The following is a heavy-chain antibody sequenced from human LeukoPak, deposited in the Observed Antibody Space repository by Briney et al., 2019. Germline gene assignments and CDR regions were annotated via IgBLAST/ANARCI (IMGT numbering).Heavy chain of an antibody. Sequence: SQTLSLSCAIFGDSVSSNSAAWNWIRQSASRGLERLGRAYYRSKWYNDYAVSVKSRITINPDTSKNQFSLQLNSVTPEDTAVYYCARGGCSGGSCYFDYWGQGTLVTVSS. J-gene: IGHJ4*02. CDR2: AYYRSKWYN. CDR3: ARGGCSGGSCYFDY. D-gene: IGHD2-15*01. CDR1: GDSVSSNSAA. V-gene: IGHV6-1*01.